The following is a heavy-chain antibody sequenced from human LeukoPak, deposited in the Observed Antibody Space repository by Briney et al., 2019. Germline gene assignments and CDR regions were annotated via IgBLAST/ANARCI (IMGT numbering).Heavy chain of an antibody. CDR3: AKSHGYSYGFDY. D-gene: IGHD5-18*01. CDR1: GFTFSSYW. CDR2: IKQDGSEK. Sequence: GGSLRLSCAASGFTFSSYWMSWVRQAPGKGLEWVANIKQDGSEKYYADSVKGRFTISRDNSKNTLYLQMNSLRAEDTAVYCCAKSHGYSYGFDYWGQGTLVTVSS. V-gene: IGHV3-7*01. J-gene: IGHJ4*02.